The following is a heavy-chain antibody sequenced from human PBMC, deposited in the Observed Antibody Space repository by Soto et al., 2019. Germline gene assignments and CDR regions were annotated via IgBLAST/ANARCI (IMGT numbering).Heavy chain of an antibody. CDR3: ACVRGGDERGYCPDP. CDR2: IYHSGST. CDR1: GGSISSGGYY. J-gene: IGHJ5*02. D-gene: IGHD3-10*02. Sequence: QVQLQESGPGLVKPSQTLSLTCTVSGGSISSGGYYWSWIRQHPGKGLEWIGYIYHSGSTYYYPSLKSLVTISVDTYKIQFSVKLISVTVADSALSYCACVRGGDERGYCPDPWGQGTLVTVSS. V-gene: IGHV4-31*01.